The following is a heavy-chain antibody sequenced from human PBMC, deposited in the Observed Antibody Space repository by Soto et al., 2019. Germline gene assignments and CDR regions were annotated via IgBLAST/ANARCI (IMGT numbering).Heavy chain of an antibody. Sequence: GESLKISCKGSGYSFTSYWISWVRQMPGKGLEWMGRIGPSDSYTNYSPSFQGHVTISADKSISTAYLQWSSLKASDTAMYYCATHKVSGYYYYGMDVWGQGTTVTVSS. CDR2: IGPSDSYT. CDR3: ATHKVSGYYYYGMDV. CDR1: GYSFTSYW. V-gene: IGHV5-10-1*01. J-gene: IGHJ6*02.